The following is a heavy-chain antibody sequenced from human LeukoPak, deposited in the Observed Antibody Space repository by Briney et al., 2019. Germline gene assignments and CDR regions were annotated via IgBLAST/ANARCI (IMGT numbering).Heavy chain of an antibody. CDR2: INPSGHST. CDR1: GYTFTGYY. V-gene: IGHV1-46*03. Sequence: AASVKVSCKASGYTFTGYYMHWLRQPPGQGLEWMGIINPSGHSTSYAQEFQGRVTMTRDTSTSTVYMELSSLRSEDAAVYYCARNQGPLRGAFDIWGQGTMVAVSS. D-gene: IGHD1-14*01. J-gene: IGHJ3*02. CDR3: ARNQGPLRGAFDI.